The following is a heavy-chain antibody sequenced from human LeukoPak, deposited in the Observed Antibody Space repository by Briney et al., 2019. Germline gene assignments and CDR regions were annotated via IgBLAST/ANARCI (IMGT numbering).Heavy chain of an antibody. J-gene: IGHJ4*02. V-gene: IGHV3-7*03. CDR3: ARGDFDC. Sequence: GGSLRLSCEGSAFIFSGHWMNWVRQAPGKGLEWVANVKQDGSGEYYVDSVKGRFTISRDSAKNSLYLQMNSLRVEDTAVYYCARGDFDCWGQGTLVTVSS. CDR1: AFIFSGHW. CDR2: VKQDGSGE.